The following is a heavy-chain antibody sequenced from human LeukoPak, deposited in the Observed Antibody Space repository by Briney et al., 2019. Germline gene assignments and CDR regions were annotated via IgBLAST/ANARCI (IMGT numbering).Heavy chain of an antibody. Sequence: LRLSCVASGFTFSNYAMTWVRQAPGKGLEWIGYIYYSGSTYYNPSLKSRVTISVDTSKNQFSLKLSSVTAADTAVYYCARGIRGALDIWGQGTTITVSS. CDR3: ARGIRGALDI. CDR1: GFTFSNYA. J-gene: IGHJ3*02. D-gene: IGHD3-3*02. CDR2: IYYSGST. V-gene: IGHV4-30-4*08.